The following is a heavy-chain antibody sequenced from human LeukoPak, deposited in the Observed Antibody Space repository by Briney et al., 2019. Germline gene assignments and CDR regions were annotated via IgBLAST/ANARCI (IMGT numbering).Heavy chain of an antibody. V-gene: IGHV3-11*01. J-gene: IGHJ4*02. CDR2: ITNSGYTM. Sequence: GGSLRLSCPASGFTFDDYFMGWVRQAPGKGLEWVSYITNSGYTMYYADSVRGRFTISKDNAKNSLYLHMSGLRAEDTAVYYCARSRARIAGAVYYFVFWGQGTPVTVSS. CDR1: GFTFDDYF. D-gene: IGHD6-13*01. CDR3: ARSRARIAGAVYYFVF.